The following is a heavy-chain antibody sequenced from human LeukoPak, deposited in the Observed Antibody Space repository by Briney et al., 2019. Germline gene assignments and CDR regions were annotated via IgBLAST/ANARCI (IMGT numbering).Heavy chain of an antibody. D-gene: IGHD2-21*02. V-gene: IGHV3-23*01. J-gene: IGHJ4*02. CDR2: ISGSGGTT. Sequence: PGGSLRLSCAASGFTFYTYAMNWVRQAPGKGLQWVAAISGSGGTTYYADSVKGRFTISRDNSKNTVYLQLSSPRAEDTAVYYCAKDPSDFLVDCWGQGTLVTVSS. CDR3: AKDPSDFLVDC. CDR1: GFTFYTYA.